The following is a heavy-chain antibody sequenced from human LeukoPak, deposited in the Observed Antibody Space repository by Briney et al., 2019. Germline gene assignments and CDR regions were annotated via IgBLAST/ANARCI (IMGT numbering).Heavy chain of an antibody. D-gene: IGHD3-22*01. Sequence: SSVKVSCKTSGGTFNSHGISLLQQAPAQGLEWMGGIIPIFQTATYAENFQDRLTIIAYESTNTVYMYLNGLRSGDTAVYYCARDYNYDSSASDDALDVWGQGTTVTVSS. J-gene: IGHJ3*01. CDR3: ARDYNYDSSASDDALDV. V-gene: IGHV1-69*13. CDR1: GGTFNSHG. CDR2: IIPIFQTA.